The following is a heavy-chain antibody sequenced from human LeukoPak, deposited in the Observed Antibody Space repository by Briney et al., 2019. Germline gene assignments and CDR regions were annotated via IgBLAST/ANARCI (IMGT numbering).Heavy chain of an antibody. CDR3: ARSPDYGDYELLS. V-gene: IGHV1-2*02. D-gene: IGHD4-17*01. CDR2: INPNSGGT. J-gene: IGHJ4*02. Sequence: ASVKVSCKASGYTFTVYYMHWVRQAPGQGLEWMGWINPNSGGTNYAQKFQGRVTMTRDTSISTAYMELSRLRSDDTAVYYCARSPDYGDYELLSWGQGTLVTVSS. CDR1: GYTFTVYY.